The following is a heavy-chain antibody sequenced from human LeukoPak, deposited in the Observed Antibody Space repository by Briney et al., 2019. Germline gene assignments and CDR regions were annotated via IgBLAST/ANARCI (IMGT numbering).Heavy chain of an antibody. CDR1: GFTFSSYA. CDR3: AQNFYDSSGLYFDY. Sequence: GRSLRLSCAASGFTFSSYAMHWVRQAPGKGLEWVAVISYDGSNKYYADSVKGRFTISRDNAKNSLYLQMNSLRAADTAVYYCAQNFYDSSGLYFDYWGQGTLVTVSS. CDR2: ISYDGSNK. J-gene: IGHJ4*02. D-gene: IGHD3-22*01. V-gene: IGHV3-30-3*01.